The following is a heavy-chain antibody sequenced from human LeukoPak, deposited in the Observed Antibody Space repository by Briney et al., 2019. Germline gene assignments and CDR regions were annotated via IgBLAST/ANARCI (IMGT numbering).Heavy chain of an antibody. Sequence: PGGSLRLSCAASGFTFSSYGMHWVRQAPGKGPEWVGSIWYDGSLKHYGDSVRGRFTISKDNSHNTLYLQMDSLRAEDTAVYYCAKAGYYSDRSGYFSPDYWGQGTQVTVSS. V-gene: IGHV3-33*06. CDR1: GFTFSSYG. CDR2: IWYDGSLK. D-gene: IGHD3-22*01. CDR3: AKAGYYSDRSGYFSPDY. J-gene: IGHJ4*02.